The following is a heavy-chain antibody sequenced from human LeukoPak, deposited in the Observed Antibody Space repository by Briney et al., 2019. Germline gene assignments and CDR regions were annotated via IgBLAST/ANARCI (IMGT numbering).Heavy chain of an antibody. D-gene: IGHD5-12*01. Sequence: SETLSLTCTVSGGSISSSTYYWGWIRQPPGKCLEWIGNLYYSGSTYYNPSLKSRVTISVDTSKNQFSLKLSSVTAADTAVYYCARQATSGYDPPPFDSWGQGTLVTVSS. J-gene: IGHJ4*02. CDR2: LYYSGST. CDR3: ARQATSGYDPPPFDS. V-gene: IGHV4-39*01. CDR1: GGSISSSTYY.